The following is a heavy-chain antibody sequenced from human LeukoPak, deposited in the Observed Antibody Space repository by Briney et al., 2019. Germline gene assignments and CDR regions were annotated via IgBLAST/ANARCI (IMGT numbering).Heavy chain of an antibody. CDR1: GFSFSNAW. D-gene: IGHD1-14*01. CDR2: IKSKGDGGTT. J-gene: IGHJ4*02. CDR3: TKDEPINRS. Sequence: PGGSLRLSCAASGFSFSNAWMSWVRQAPGKGLEWVGRIKSKGDGGTTDYAAPVKGRFTISRDDSKNTLYLQMNSLKTEDTAIYYCTKDEPINRSWGQGTLVTVSS. V-gene: IGHV3-15*01.